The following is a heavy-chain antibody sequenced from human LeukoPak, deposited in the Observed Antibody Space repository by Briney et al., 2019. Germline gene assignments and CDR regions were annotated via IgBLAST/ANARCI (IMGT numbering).Heavy chain of an antibody. Sequence: QPGGSLRLSCAASGFTSSAYWMHWVRHAPGKGLVWVSRINSDGSTTNYADSVKGRFTISRDNSKNTLYLQMNSLRAEDTAVYYCARDKGYSGYDFQMTDAFDIWGQGTMVTVSS. CDR2: INSDGSTT. CDR1: GFTSSAYW. J-gene: IGHJ3*02. V-gene: IGHV3-74*01. D-gene: IGHD5-12*01. CDR3: ARDKGYSGYDFQMTDAFDI.